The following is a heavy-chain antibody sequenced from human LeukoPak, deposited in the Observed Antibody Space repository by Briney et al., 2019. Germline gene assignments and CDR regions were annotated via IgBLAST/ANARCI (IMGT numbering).Heavy chain of an antibody. CDR2: IYTSGST. D-gene: IGHD2-2*01. Sequence: SETLSPTCTVSGGSISSYYWSWIRQPAGKGLEWIGRIYTSGSTYYNPSLKSRVTMSVDTSKNQFSLKLSSVTAADTAVYYCARELGYCSSTSCQLPTYYYYYYMDVWGKGTTVTVSS. V-gene: IGHV4-4*07. CDR3: ARELGYCSSTSCQLPTYYYYYYMDV. CDR1: GGSISSYY. J-gene: IGHJ6*03.